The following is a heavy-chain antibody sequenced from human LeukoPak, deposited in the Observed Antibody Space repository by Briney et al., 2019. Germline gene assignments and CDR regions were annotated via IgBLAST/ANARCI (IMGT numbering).Heavy chain of an antibody. J-gene: IGHJ5*02. CDR2: IYYSGST. CDR3: ARMYSSSRLSWFDP. D-gene: IGHD6-13*01. Sequence: SETLSLTCTASGGSISSYYWSWIRQPPGKGLEWIGYIYYSGSTNCNPSLKSRVTISVDTSKNQFSLKLSSVTAADTAVYYCARMYSSSRLSWFDPWGQGTLVTVSS. CDR1: GGSISSYY. V-gene: IGHV4-59*01.